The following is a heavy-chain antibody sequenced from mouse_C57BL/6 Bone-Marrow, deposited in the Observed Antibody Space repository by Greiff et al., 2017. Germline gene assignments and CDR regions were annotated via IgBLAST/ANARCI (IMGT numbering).Heavy chain of an antibody. J-gene: IGHJ2*01. CDR2: ISDGGSYT. D-gene: IGHD1-1*01. CDR1: GFTFSSYA. V-gene: IGHV5-4*03. Sequence: EVKLMESGGGLVKPGGSLKLSCAASGFTFSSYAMSWVRQTPEKRLEWVATISDGGSYTYYPDNVKSRFTISRDNAKNNLYLQMSHLKSEDTAMYYCAILPSYFDYWGQGTTLTVSS. CDR3: AILPSYFDY.